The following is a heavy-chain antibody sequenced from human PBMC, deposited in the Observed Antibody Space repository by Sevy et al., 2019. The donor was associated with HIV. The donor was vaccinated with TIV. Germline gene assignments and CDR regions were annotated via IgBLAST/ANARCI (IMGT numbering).Heavy chain of an antibody. J-gene: IGHJ4*02. D-gene: IGHD3-10*01. CDR2: IYYSGST. V-gene: IGHV4-59*01. CDR3: ARLGPYYYGSGSYWDY. CDR1: GGSISSYY. Sequence: SETLSLTCTVSGGSISSYYWSWIRQPPGNGLEWIGYIYYSGSTNFNPSLKGRVTISVDTSKNQFSLKLSSVTAADTAVYYCARLGPYYYGSGSYWDYWGQGTLVTVSS.